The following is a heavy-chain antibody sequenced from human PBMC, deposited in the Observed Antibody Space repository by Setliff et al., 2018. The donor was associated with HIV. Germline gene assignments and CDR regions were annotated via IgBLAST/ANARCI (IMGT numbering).Heavy chain of an antibody. CDR2: IYYTGNT. CDR1: GGSVNDYY. Sequence: ETLSLTCIVSGGSVNDYYWSWIRQPPGKGLEWIGYIYYTGNTNYNPSLKSRVTISVDTSKNQFSLKLSSVTAADTAVYYCARDLRSGWFDPWGQGTLVTVSS. V-gene: IGHV4-59*02. CDR3: ARDLRSGWFDP. J-gene: IGHJ5*02.